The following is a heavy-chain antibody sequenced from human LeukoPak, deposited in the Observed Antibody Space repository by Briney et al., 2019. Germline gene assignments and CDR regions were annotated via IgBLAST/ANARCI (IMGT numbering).Heavy chain of an antibody. V-gene: IGHV1-2*02. Sequence: ASVKVSCKASGYTFTGYFMHWVRQAPGQGLEWMGWIETNSGGTKYAQEFQGRVTMTRDTSSSTAYMEMTRLRSDDTAVYYCAREEAATPSDFDYWGQGTLVTVSS. D-gene: IGHD6-25*01. CDR2: IETNSGGT. CDR3: AREEAATPSDFDY. CDR1: GYTFTGYF. J-gene: IGHJ4*02.